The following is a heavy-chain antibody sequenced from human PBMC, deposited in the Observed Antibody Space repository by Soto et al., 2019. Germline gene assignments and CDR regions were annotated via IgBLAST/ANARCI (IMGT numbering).Heavy chain of an antibody. D-gene: IGHD6-19*01. Sequence: SETLSLTCTVSGGSISSSSYYWGWIRQPPGKGLEWIGSIYYSGITYYNPSLKSRVTISVDTSKNQFSLKLSSVTAADTAVYYCARHEAPSGWYFDYWGQGTLVTVSS. CDR3: ARHEAPSGWYFDY. J-gene: IGHJ4*02. V-gene: IGHV4-39*01. CDR1: GGSISSSSYY. CDR2: IYYSGIT.